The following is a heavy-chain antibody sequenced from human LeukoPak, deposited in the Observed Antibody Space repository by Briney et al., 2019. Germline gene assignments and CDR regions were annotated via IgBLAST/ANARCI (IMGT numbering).Heavy chain of an antibody. D-gene: IGHD1-26*01. V-gene: IGHV3-23*01. J-gene: IGHJ4*02. Sequence: PGGSLRLSCAASGFTFSSYAMSWVRQAPGKGLEWVSAISGSGGSTYYADSVKGRFTISRDNSKNTLHLQMNSLRAEDTAMYYCAKDLSRSWSAYFDFWGQGTLVAVSS. CDR2: ISGSGGST. CDR3: AKDLSRSWSAYFDF. CDR1: GFTFSSYA.